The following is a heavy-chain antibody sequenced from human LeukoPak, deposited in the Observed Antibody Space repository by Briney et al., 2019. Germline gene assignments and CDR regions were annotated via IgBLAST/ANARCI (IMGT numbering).Heavy chain of an antibody. CDR1: GGSISSYY. Sequence: PSETLSLTCTVSGGSISSYYWSWIRQPPGKGLEWIGYIYYGGSTNYNPSLKSRVTISVDTSKNQFSLKLTSVTAADTAVYYCARWVGGYSYGYDYWGQGTLVTVSS. D-gene: IGHD5-18*01. J-gene: IGHJ4*02. CDR3: ARWVGGYSYGYDY. V-gene: IGHV4-59*08. CDR2: IYYGGST.